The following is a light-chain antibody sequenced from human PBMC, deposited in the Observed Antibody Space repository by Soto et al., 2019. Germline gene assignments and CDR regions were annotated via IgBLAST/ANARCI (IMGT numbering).Light chain of an antibody. J-gene: IGLJ1*01. CDR2: EVS. CDR1: SSDVGGYNY. Sequence: LTQPASVSGSPGQSITISCTGTSSDVGGYNYVLWYQQNPGKAPKLMIYEVSKRPSGVSNRFSGSKSGNMASLTISGLQAEDEADYYCSSYTINRTYVFGTGTKVTVL. CDR3: SSYTINRTYV. V-gene: IGLV2-14*01.